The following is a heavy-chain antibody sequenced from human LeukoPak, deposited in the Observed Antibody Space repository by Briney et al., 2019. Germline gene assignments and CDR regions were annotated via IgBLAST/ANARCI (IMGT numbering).Heavy chain of an antibody. V-gene: IGHV4-39*07. CDR2: INHSGST. J-gene: IGHJ3*02. CDR3: AREEQWLRAFDI. D-gene: IGHD6-19*01. CDR1: GGSISSGDYY. Sequence: SETLSLTCTVSGGSISSGDYYWSWIRQPPGKGLEWIGEINHSGSTNYNPSLKSRVTISVDTSKNQFSLKLSSVTAADTAVYYCAREEQWLRAFDIWGQGTMVTVSS.